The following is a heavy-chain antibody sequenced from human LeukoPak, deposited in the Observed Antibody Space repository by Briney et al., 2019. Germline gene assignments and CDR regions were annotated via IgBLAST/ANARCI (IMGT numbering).Heavy chain of an antibody. CDR1: GGSFSGYY. V-gene: IGHV4-34*01. CDR3: ARVPRGELLTTHFDY. D-gene: IGHD1-26*01. J-gene: IGHJ4*02. CDR2: INHSGST. Sequence: SETLSLTCAVYGGSFSGYYWSWIRQPPGKGLEWIGEINHSGSTNYNPSLKSRVTISVDTSKNQFSLKLSSVTAADTAVYYCARVPRGELLTTHFDYWGQGTLVTVSS.